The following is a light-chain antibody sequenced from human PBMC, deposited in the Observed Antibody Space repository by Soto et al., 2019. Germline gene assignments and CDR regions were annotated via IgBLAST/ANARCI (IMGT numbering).Light chain of an antibody. V-gene: IGKV1-12*01. CDR3: QQANSFPIT. CDR2: SAS. CDR1: QGIDSW. Sequence: DIQMTQSPSSVSASVGDRVTITCRASQGIDSWLAWYQQTPGKAPKPLIHSASRLQSGVPSRFSGSGSGTDFTLTISSLQPEDFTTYYCQQANSFPITFGQGTRLEIK. J-gene: IGKJ5*01.